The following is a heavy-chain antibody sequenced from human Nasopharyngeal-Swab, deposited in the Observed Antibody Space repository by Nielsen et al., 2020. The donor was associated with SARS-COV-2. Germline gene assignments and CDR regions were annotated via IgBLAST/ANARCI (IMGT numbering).Heavy chain of an antibody. V-gene: IGHV1-69*13. CDR1: GGTFSSYA. CDR3: ARGSQVGYDYVWGSYRYNEYYYYGTDA. Sequence: SVKVSCKASGGTFSSYAISWVRQAPGQGLEWMGGIIPIFGTANYAQKFQGRVTITADESTSTAYMELSSLRSEDTAVYYCARGSQVGYDYVWGSYRYNEYYYYGTDAWDPGTTVTVSS. D-gene: IGHD3-16*02. CDR2: IIPIFGTA. J-gene: IGHJ6*02.